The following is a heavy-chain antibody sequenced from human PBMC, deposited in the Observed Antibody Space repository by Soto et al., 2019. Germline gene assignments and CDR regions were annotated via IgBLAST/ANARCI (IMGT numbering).Heavy chain of an antibody. J-gene: IGHJ4*02. CDR1: GFTFSRHA. CDR3: AKDPRAYSTHMGYFSDH. V-gene: IGHV3-23*01. D-gene: IGHD6-13*01. CDR2: LDAGDTT. Sequence: VQLLESGGNLVQPGGSLRLSCAPSGFTFSRHAMSWVRQAPGEGLAWVSTLDAGDTTYYADSVKGRFTISRDNARNTLSLQMNSLRVEDTAVYYCAKDPRAYSTHMGYFSDHWGQGTLVTVSS.